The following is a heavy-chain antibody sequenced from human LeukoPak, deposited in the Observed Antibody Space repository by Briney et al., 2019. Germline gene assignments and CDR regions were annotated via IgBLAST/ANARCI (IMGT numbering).Heavy chain of an antibody. D-gene: IGHD3-22*01. V-gene: IGHV4-34*01. CDR1: GGSFSGYY. CDR2: INHSGST. Sequence: PSETLSLTCAVYGGSFSGYYWSWIRQPPGKGLEWIGEINHSGSTNYNPSLKSRVTISVDTSKNQFSLKLSSVTAADTAVYYCARGRITMIYWGQGTLVTVSS. J-gene: IGHJ4*02. CDR3: ARGRITMIY.